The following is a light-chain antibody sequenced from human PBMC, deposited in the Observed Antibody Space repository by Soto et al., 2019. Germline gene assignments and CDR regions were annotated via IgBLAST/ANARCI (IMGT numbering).Light chain of an antibody. CDR1: QSVSSN. Sequence: EIVMTQSPATLSLSPGERATLSCRASQSVSSNFAWYQQKPGQAPRLLIYGASTRATGIPARFSGSGSGTEFTLTISSLQSEDFAVYYCQKYNDWPRALTFGGGTKVEIK. CDR2: GAS. V-gene: IGKV3-15*01. CDR3: QKYNDWPRALT. J-gene: IGKJ4*01.